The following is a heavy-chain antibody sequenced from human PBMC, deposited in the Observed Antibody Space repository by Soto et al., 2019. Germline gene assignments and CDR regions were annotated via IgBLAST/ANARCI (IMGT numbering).Heavy chain of an antibody. V-gene: IGHV4-31*03. CDR1: GGSISSGGYY. J-gene: IGHJ4*02. Sequence: QVQLQESGPGLVKPSQTLSLTCTVSGGSISSGGYYWSWIRQHPGKGLEWIGYIYYSGHTYYNPSLKSRVTISVATSKNQFSLKLSSVTAADTAVYYCASIVSSAHGEFSDWGQGTLVTVSS. D-gene: IGHD3-10*01. CDR2: IYYSGHT. CDR3: ASIVSSAHGEFSD.